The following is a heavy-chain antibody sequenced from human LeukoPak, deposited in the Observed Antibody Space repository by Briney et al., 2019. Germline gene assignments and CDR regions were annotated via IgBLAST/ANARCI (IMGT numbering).Heavy chain of an antibody. CDR2: ISYDGITE. D-gene: IGHD2/OR15-2a*01. CDR1: GFAFSSYA. Sequence: GGSLRLSCAASGFAFSSYAMHWVRQAPGKGLEWVAIISYDGITESYSDSVKGRFTISRDNFKNTLYLQMNSLRGEDTAVYYCAKDGTSYYYIYYWGQGTLVTVSS. CDR3: AKDGTSYYYIYY. V-gene: IGHV3-30*04. J-gene: IGHJ4*02.